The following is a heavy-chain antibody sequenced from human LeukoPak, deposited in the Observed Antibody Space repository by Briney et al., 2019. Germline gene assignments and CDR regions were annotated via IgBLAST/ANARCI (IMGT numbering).Heavy chain of an antibody. CDR3: ATPHPSSFYYYYYGMDV. CDR2: LSGSGGST. CDR1: GFTFSSYA. J-gene: IGHJ6*02. V-gene: IGHV3-23*01. Sequence: GGSLRLSCAASGFTFSSYAMSWVRQAPGQGLEWVSALSGSGGSTYYADSVKGRSTISRDNSKNTLYLQMNSLRAEDTAVYYSATPHPSSFYYYYYGMDVWGQGTTVTVSS. D-gene: IGHD3-10*01.